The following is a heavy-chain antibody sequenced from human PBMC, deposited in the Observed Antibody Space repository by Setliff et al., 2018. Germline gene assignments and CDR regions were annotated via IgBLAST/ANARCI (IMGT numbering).Heavy chain of an antibody. CDR2: IKNGGNT. CDR3: ARQAGLRGYYGSNSLYYVDF. V-gene: IGHV4-59*08. CDR1: GGSVSRYY. J-gene: IGHJ4*01. Sequence: PSETLSLTCNVSGGSVSRYYWSWIRQPPGKGLEWIGYIKNGGNTKYNPSLGSRITMSVDTSKNQFSLKLSSVSAADTAVYYCARQAGLRGYYGSNSLYYVDFWGRGTLVTVSS. D-gene: IGHD3-10*01.